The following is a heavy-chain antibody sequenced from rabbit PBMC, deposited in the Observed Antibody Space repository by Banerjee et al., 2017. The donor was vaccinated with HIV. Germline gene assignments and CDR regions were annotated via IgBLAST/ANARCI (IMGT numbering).Heavy chain of an antibody. J-gene: IGHJ3*01. D-gene: IGHD6-1*01. CDR3: ARNGVGYYGYDL. CDR2: IYAGSGGTT. V-gene: IGHV1S45*01. Sequence: QEQLVESGGGLVKPGASLTLTCTASGFSFSSSYYMCWVRQAPGKGLELIACIYAGSGGTTYYASWAKGRFTISKTSSTTVTLQMTSLTAADTATYFCARNGVGYYGYDLWGQGTLVTDS. CDR1: GFSFSSSYY.